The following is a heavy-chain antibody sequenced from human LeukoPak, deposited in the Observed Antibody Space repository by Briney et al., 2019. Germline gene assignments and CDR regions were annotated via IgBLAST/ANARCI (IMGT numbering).Heavy chain of an antibody. CDR1: GFTFSDYY. V-gene: IGHV3-11*05. J-gene: IGHJ4*02. CDR3: ARAWGSYSYGSGSYNFDY. Sequence: GGSLRLSCAASGFTFSDYYMSWIRQAPGKGLELVSYISSSSSYTSYADSVKGRFTISRDNAKNSLYLQMNSLRAEDTAVYYCARAWGSYSYGSGSYNFDYWGQGTLVTVSS. D-gene: IGHD3-10*01. CDR2: ISSSSSYT.